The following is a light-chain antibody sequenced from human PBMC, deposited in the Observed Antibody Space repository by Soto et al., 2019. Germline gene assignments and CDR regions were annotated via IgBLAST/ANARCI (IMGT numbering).Light chain of an antibody. J-gene: IGKJ4*02. CDR1: QSVSSD. Sequence: EIVMTQSPATLSVSPGERATLSCRASQSVSSDLDWYQQKPGQAPRLLIYGASTRATGIPARFSGSGSGTEFTLTISSLQSEDFAVYYCQQYNNWLALTFGGGTKVDLK. CDR3: QQYNNWLALT. V-gene: IGKV3-15*01. CDR2: GAS.